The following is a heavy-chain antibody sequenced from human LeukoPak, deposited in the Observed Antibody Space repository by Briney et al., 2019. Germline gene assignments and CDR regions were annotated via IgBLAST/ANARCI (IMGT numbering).Heavy chain of an antibody. CDR3: ARSKDYVWGAYRWALGY. CDR1: GGSFSGYF. Sequence: SETLSLTCAVNGGSFSGYFWSWIRQPPGQGMEWIGEINHTGSTNYNPSLKSRVTISVDTSKNQFSLKVSSVTDADTAVYYCARSKDYVWGAYRWALGYWGQGTLVTVSS. V-gene: IGHV4-34*01. CDR2: INHTGST. J-gene: IGHJ4*02. D-gene: IGHD3-16*02.